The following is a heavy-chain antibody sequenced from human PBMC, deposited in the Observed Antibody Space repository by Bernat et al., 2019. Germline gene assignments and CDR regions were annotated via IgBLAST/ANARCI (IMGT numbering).Heavy chain of an antibody. D-gene: IGHD6-19*01. V-gene: IGHV1-3*01. J-gene: IGHJ4*02. CDR3: ARDSSGHHLIFDY. Sequence: QVQLVQSGAEVKKPGASVKVSCKASGYTFTSYAMHWVRQAPGHRLEWMGWINAGNGNTKYSQKFQGRVTITRDTSASTAYMELSSLRSEDTAVYYCARDSSGHHLIFDYWGQGTLVTVSS. CDR1: GYTFTSYA. CDR2: INAGNGNT.